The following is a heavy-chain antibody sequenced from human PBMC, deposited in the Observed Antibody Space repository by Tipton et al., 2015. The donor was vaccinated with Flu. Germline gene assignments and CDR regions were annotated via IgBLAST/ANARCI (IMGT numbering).Heavy chain of an antibody. Sequence: TLSLTCTVSGGSISSSSYYWGWIRQPPGKGLEWIGSIYYSGSTYHNPSLKSRVTISGDTSKNQFSLQLNSVTAEDTAVYYCARSPSYSGSGIYPYYFDDWGQGTLVTVSS. J-gene: IGHJ4*02. CDR3: ARSPSYSGSGIYPYYFDD. V-gene: IGHV4-39*07. D-gene: IGHD3-10*01. CDR1: GGSISSSSYY. CDR2: IYYSGST.